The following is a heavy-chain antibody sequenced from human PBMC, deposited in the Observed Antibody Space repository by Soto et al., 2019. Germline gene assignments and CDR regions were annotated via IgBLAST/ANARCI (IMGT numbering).Heavy chain of an antibody. CDR3: AREYTAWPLAYGLDV. Sequence: AGGSLRLSCVGSGFTFSTYSINWVRQAPGKGLEWVSSISSRSDIYYADSVKGRFTISRDNAKNSVSLQMNSLRAEDTAVYYCAREYTAWPLAYGLDVWGQGTTVTVSS. CDR2: ISSRSDI. J-gene: IGHJ6*02. D-gene: IGHD2-2*02. V-gene: IGHV3-21*01. CDR1: GFTFSTYS.